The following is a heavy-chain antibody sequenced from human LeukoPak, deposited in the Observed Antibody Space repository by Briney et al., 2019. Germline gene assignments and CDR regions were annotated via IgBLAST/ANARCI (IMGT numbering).Heavy chain of an antibody. CDR2: IIPILGIA. Sequence: GASVKVSCKASGGTFSSYAISWVRQARGQGLEWMGRIIPILGIANYAQKFQGRVTITADKSTSTAYMELSSLRSEDTAVYYCALWFGESSPYDAFDIWGQGTMVTVSS. D-gene: IGHD3-10*01. CDR1: GGTFSSYA. V-gene: IGHV1-69*04. CDR3: ALWFGESSPYDAFDI. J-gene: IGHJ3*02.